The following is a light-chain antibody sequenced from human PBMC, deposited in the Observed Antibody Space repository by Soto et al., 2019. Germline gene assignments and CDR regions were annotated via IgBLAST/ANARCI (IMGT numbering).Light chain of an antibody. Sequence: QTVVTQEPSISVSPGGTVTLTCGLSSGSVSTSYYPNWYQQTPGQAPRALIYNTNTRSSGVPDRFSGSILGNKAALTITGAQAYDESDYYCVLYIRSGIWAFVGGTKVTVL. CDR3: VLYIRSGIWA. J-gene: IGLJ2*01. V-gene: IGLV8-61*01. CDR2: NTN. CDR1: SGSVSTSYY.